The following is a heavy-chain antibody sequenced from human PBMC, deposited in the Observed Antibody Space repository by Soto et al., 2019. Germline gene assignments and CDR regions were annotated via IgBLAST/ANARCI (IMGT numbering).Heavy chain of an antibody. Sequence: QVQLQESGPGLVMPSQTLSLTCAVSGGSIDDINSYWTWIRQSPGRSPEWIGYIHNTGNTFYSPSLNSRLAISIDRSKSQFSLKLSAVTAADTAFYYCARSTYGEGYPHFFADWGQGTLVTVSS. D-gene: IGHD3-16*02. V-gene: IGHV4-30-4*01. J-gene: IGHJ4*02. CDR1: GGSIDDINSY. CDR2: IHNTGNT. CDR3: ARSTYGEGYPHFFAD.